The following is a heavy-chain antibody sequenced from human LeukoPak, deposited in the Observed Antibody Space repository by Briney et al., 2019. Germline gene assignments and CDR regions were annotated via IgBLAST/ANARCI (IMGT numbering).Heavy chain of an antibody. CDR3: ARADPLYIVLMVYATHLDY. CDR2: INPSGGST. Sequence: ASVKVSCKASGYTFTSYYMHWVRQAPGQVLEWMGIINPSGGSTSYAQRFQGRVTMTRDTSTSTVYMELSSLRSEDTAVYYCARADPLYIVLMVYATHLDYWGQGTLATVSS. D-gene: IGHD2-8*01. J-gene: IGHJ4*02. CDR1: GYTFTSYY. V-gene: IGHV1-46*01.